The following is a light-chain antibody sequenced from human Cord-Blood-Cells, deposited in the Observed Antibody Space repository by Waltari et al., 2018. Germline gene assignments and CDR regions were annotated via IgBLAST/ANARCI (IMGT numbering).Light chain of an antibody. CDR2: WAS. Sequence: DIVMTQSPDSLAVSLGERATINCKSSQSVLYSSNNKNYLAWYQQKPGQPPKLLIYWASTRESGVPDRFSGSGSGTEFTLTISCLQAEDLAVYCCQQYYSTPLTFGGGTKVEIK. V-gene: IGKV4-1*01. CDR3: QQYYSTPLT. CDR1: QSVLYSSNNKNY. J-gene: IGKJ4*01.